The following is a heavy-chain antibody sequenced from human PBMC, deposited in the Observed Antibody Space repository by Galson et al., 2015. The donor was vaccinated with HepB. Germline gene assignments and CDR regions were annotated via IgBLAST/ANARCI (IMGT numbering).Heavy chain of an antibody. Sequence: SVKVSCKASGYTFTSYGISWVRQAPGQGPEWMGWISAYNGNTNYAQKLQGRVTMTTDTSTSTAYMELRSLRSDDTAVYYCARVPNRYCSGGSCSPYYFDYWGQGTLVTVSS. J-gene: IGHJ4*02. CDR1: GYTFTSYG. V-gene: IGHV1-18*01. CDR2: ISAYNGNT. D-gene: IGHD2-15*01. CDR3: ARVPNRYCSGGSCSPYYFDY.